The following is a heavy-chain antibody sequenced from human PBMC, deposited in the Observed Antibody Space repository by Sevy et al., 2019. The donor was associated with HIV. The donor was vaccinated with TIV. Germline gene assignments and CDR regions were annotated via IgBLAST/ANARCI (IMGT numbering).Heavy chain of an antibody. Sequence: GGSLRLSCAASGFTFNNYGMHWVRQAPGKGLEWVTFIRHDGSDDYYTDSVKGRFTISRDNSKNTVYLQMNSLRAEDTAVYYCARDRKVLLVVYAIPFDVFDIWSQGTMVTVSS. V-gene: IGHV3-30*02. J-gene: IGHJ3*02. CDR3: ARDRKVLLVVYAIPFDVFDI. CDR1: GFTFNNYG. D-gene: IGHD2-8*02. CDR2: IRHDGSDD.